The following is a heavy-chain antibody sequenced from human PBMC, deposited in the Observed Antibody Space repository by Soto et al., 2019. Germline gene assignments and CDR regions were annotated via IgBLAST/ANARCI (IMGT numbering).Heavy chain of an antibody. V-gene: IGHV3-23*01. J-gene: IGHJ3*02. D-gene: IGHD2-8*02. CDR3: AKATATGGGAFDI. CDR2: ILVDGRA. Sequence: GGSLRLSCAASGFICSSYDMSWVRQAPGKGLEWVSTILVDGRAFYVDSVKGRFTISRDNSKNTVYLQMNSLTAGDTALYYCAKATATGGGAFDICGQGTMVTVSS. CDR1: GFICSSYD.